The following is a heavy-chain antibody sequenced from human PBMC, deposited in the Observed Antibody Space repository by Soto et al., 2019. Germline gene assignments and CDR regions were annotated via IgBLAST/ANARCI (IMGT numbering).Heavy chain of an antibody. J-gene: IGHJ4*02. D-gene: IGHD5-12*01. CDR1: GGTFSSYT. Sequence: QVQLVQSGAEVKKPGSSVKVSCKASGGTFSSYTISWVRQAPGQGLEWMGRIVPILGIANYAQKFQGRVTITADKXTSTASMALSSLRSEDTAVYCCARWGDGYNSGFDYWGQGTLVTVSS. CDR2: IVPILGIA. V-gene: IGHV1-69*02. CDR3: ARWGDGYNSGFDY.